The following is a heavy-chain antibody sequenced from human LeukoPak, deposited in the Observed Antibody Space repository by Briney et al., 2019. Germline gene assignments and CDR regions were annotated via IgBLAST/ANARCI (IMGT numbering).Heavy chain of an antibody. Sequence: PSETLSLTCTVSGGSISSDYWSWIRQPPGKGLEWIGYISYSGSANYNPSLRSRVTISVDTSKNQFSLKLTSVTAADTAVYYCARDLAAGTDTWGQGTLVTVSS. D-gene: IGHD6-13*01. CDR1: GGSISSDY. J-gene: IGHJ5*02. CDR2: ISYSGSA. V-gene: IGHV4-59*01. CDR3: ARDLAAGTDT.